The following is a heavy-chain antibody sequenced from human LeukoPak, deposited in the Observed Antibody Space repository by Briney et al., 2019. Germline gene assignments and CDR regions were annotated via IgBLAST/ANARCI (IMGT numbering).Heavy chain of an antibody. CDR3: ARGARSPYYFDY. CDR1: GGSINSNNYY. Sequence: SETLSLTCTVSGGSINSNNYYWGWIRQPPGKGLEWIGSVYYSASIYYNLSLKSRVTISVDTSKNQFSLKLKSVTAADTAVYYCARGARSPYYFDYWGQGILVTVSS. J-gene: IGHJ4*02. D-gene: IGHD3-16*01. V-gene: IGHV4-39*01. CDR2: VYYSASI.